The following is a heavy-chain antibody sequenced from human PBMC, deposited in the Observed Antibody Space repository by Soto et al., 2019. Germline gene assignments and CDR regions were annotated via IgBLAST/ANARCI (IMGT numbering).Heavy chain of an antibody. CDR1: GFTFSSYS. J-gene: IGHJ4*02. V-gene: IGHV3-21*01. CDR3: AGCTSSSGCGY. D-gene: IGHD6-19*01. Sequence: EVQLVESGGGLVKPGGSLRLSCAASGFTFSSYSMNWVRQAPGKGLEWVSSISSSSSYIYYADSVKGRFTISRDNAKNSLYLQMNSLRAEDTAVYYLAGCTSSSGCGYWGQGTLVTVSS. CDR2: ISSSSSYI.